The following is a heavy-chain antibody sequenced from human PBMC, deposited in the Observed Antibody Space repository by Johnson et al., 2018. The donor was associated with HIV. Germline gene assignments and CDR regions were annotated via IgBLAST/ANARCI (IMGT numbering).Heavy chain of an antibody. Sequence: MQLVESGGGLVKPGVSLRLSCAASGFTFSNAWMSWVRQAPGKGLEWVGRIKSKSDGGTTDSAAPVKGRFTISRDDSKNTLYLQMNSLKTEDTAVYYCTTGISLFGAITFDIWGQGTMVTVSS. D-gene: IGHD3-10*02. CDR1: GFTFSNAW. CDR2: IKSKSDGGTT. J-gene: IGHJ3*02. V-gene: IGHV3-15*01. CDR3: TTGISLFGAITFDI.